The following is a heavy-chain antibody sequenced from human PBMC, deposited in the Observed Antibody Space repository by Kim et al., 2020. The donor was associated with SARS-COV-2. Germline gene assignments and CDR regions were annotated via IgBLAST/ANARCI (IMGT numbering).Heavy chain of an antibody. CDR1: GGSIRSTTYY. CDR3: AIDRGDYYFDS. CDR2: IYKSGRP. J-gene: IGHJ4*02. D-gene: IGHD3-10*01. Sequence: SETLSLTCTVSGGSIRSTTYYWGWIRQPPGKGLKWVASIYKSGRPYYAPSLESRLGISVDTSRNSFSLRLTSVTAADTAVYYCAIDRGDYYFDSWGQGALVTVSS. V-gene: IGHV4-39*07.